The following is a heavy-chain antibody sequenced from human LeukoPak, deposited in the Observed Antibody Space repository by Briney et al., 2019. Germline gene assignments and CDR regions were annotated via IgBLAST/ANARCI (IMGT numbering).Heavy chain of an antibody. J-gene: IGHJ5*02. D-gene: IGHD6-19*01. CDR1: GGSISSSSYY. Sequence: PSETLSLTCTVSGGSISSSSYYWGWIRQPPGKGLEWIGSIYYSGSTYYNPSLKSRVTISVDTSKNQFSLKLSSVTAADTAVYYCASSSGWLNNWFDPWGQGTLVTVSS. CDR3: ASSSGWLNNWFDP. V-gene: IGHV4-39*01. CDR2: IYYSGST.